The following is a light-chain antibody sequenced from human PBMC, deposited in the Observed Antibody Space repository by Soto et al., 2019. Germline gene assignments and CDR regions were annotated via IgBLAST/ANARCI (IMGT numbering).Light chain of an antibody. CDR1: QSVVTNY. CDR3: QYYDESMWT. Sequence: EVVLTQSPGTRSLSPGDGATLSCRASQSVVTNYLAWYQQKYGQSPRLLIYGALYRAPGIPDRFSGSGSGTDFTLSISRLEPEDFAVYYCQYYDESMWTFGQGTKVEVK. V-gene: IGKV3-20*01. CDR2: GAL. J-gene: IGKJ1*01.